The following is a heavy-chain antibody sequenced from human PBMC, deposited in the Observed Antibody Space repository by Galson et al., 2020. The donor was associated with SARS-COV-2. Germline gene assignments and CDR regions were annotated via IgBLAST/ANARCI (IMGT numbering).Heavy chain of an antibody. CDR3: ATVFSIFGRSPFDY. J-gene: IGHJ4*02. D-gene: IGHD3-3*02. V-gene: IGHV1-24*01. CDR2: FDPEDGET. CDR1: GYTLTELS. Sequence: GESLKISCKVSGYTLTELSMHWVRQAPGKGLEWMGGFDPEDGETIYAQKFQGRVTMTEDTSTDTAYMELSSLRSEDTAVYYCATVFSIFGRSPFDYWGQGTLVTVSS.